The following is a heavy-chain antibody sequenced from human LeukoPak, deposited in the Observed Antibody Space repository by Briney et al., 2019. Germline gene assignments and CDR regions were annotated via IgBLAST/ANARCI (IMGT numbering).Heavy chain of an antibody. V-gene: IGHV4-39*07. J-gene: IGHJ3*02. CDR2: IYYSGTT. Sequence: SETLSLTCTVSGGSISSSSHYWGWVRQPPGKGLEWIGSIYYSGTTYYNPSLKSRVTISVDTSKNQFSLKLSSVTAADTAVYYCARDKSRTYGSADAFDIWGQGTMVTVSS. CDR1: GGSISSSSHY. CDR3: ARDKSRTYGSADAFDI. D-gene: IGHD3-10*01.